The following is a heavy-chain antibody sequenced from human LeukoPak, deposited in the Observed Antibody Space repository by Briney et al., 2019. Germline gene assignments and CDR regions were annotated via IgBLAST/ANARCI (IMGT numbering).Heavy chain of an antibody. CDR2: IIPIFGTA. J-gene: IGHJ4*02. D-gene: IGHD3-9*01. CDR3: ASAAYILRYFDWLHPRPFDY. CDR1: GGTFSSYA. V-gene: IGHV1-69*05. Sequence: SVKVSCKASGGTFSSYAISWVRQAPGQGLEWMGGIIPIFGTANYAQKFQGRVTITTDESTSTAYMELSSLRSEDTAVYYCASAAYILRYFDWLHPRPFDYWGQGTLVTVSS.